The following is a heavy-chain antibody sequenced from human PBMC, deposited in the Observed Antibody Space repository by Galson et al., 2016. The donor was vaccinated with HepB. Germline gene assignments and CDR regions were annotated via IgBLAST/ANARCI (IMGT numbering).Heavy chain of an antibody. CDR1: GFTFTNAW. Sequence: SLRLSCAASGFTFTNAWMNWVRQAPGKGLEWVGRIKRRSDGGTTDYAAPAKGRFTISSDDSTNPLYLQMNSLETEDTGVYYCTTGVYITGTTDYWGQGTLVTVSS. CDR2: IKRRSDGGTT. V-gene: IGHV3-15*07. CDR3: TTGVYITGTTDY. D-gene: IGHD1-7*01. J-gene: IGHJ4*02.